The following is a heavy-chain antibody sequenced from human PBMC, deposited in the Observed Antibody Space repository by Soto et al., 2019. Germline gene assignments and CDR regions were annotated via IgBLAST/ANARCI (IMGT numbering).Heavy chain of an antibody. J-gene: IGHJ6*02. CDR1: GYSFTSYW. CDR2: IDPSDSYT. Sequence: GESLKISCKGSGYSFTSYWISWVRQMPGKGLEWMGRIDPSDSYTNYSPSFQGHVTISADKSISTAYLQWSSLKASDTAMYYCARPSSGWYRDYYGMDVWGQGTTVTVSS. D-gene: IGHD6-19*01. CDR3: ARPSSGWYRDYYGMDV. V-gene: IGHV5-10-1*01.